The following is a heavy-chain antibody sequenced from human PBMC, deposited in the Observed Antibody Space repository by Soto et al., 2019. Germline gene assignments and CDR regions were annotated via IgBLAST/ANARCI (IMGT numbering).Heavy chain of an antibody. Sequence: SETLSLTCTVSGGSISSYYWSWIRQPPGKGLEWIGYIYYSGSTNYNPSLKSRVTISVDTSKNQFSLKLSSVTAADTAVYYCARDRGGVVVDAFDIWGQGTMVTVSS. D-gene: IGHD2-15*01. CDR1: GGSISSYY. CDR3: ARDRGGVVVDAFDI. V-gene: IGHV4-59*01. CDR2: IYYSGST. J-gene: IGHJ3*02.